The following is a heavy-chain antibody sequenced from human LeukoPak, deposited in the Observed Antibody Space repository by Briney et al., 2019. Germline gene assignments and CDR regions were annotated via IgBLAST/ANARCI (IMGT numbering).Heavy chain of an antibody. D-gene: IGHD2-15*01. CDR2: INHSGST. CDR3: ARASHRCSGGSCRNFDY. V-gene: IGHV4-34*01. CDR1: GGSFSGYY. Sequence: SETLSLTCAVYGGSFSGYYWSWIRQPPGKGLEWSGEINHSGSTNYNPSLKSRVTISVDTSKNQFSLKLSSVTAADTAVYYCARASHRCSGGSCRNFDYWGQGTLVTVSS. J-gene: IGHJ4*02.